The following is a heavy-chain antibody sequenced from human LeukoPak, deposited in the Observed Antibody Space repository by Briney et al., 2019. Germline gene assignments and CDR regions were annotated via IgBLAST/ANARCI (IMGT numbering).Heavy chain of an antibody. D-gene: IGHD1-26*01. J-gene: IGHJ4*02. Sequence: ASVKVSCKASGYTFPSYGISWVRQAPGQGLEWMGWISAYNGNTDYAQKLQGRDTMTTDTSTSTAYVELRSLRSDDTAVYYCARDRLSAAGGWDLVFDYWGQGTLVTVSS. CDR1: GYTFPSYG. V-gene: IGHV1-18*01. CDR2: ISAYNGNT. CDR3: ARDRLSAAGGWDLVFDY.